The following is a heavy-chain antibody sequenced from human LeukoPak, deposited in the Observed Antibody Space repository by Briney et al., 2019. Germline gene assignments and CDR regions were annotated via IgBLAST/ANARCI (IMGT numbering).Heavy chain of an antibody. V-gene: IGHV4-34*01. Sequence: PSETPSLTCAVYGGSFSGYYWSWIRRPPGKGLEWIGEINHSGSTNYNPSLKSRVTISLDTSKNQFSLRLSSVTAADTAVYYCARDYVGVAGTFDYWGQGTLVTVSS. CDR3: ARDYVGVAGTFDY. CDR1: GGSFSGYY. CDR2: INHSGST. J-gene: IGHJ4*02. D-gene: IGHD6-19*01.